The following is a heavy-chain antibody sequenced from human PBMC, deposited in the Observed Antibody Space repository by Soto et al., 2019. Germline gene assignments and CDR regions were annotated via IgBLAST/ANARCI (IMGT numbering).Heavy chain of an antibody. CDR1: GFTFSSYG. V-gene: IGHV3-30*18. CDR2: ISYDGSNK. CDR3: AKDTGTIFGVVIYEAGYFDY. Sequence: QVQLVESGGGVVQPGRSLRLSCAASGFTFSSYGMHWVRQAPGKGLEWVAVISYDGSNKYYADSVKGRFTISRENSKNTLYLQMNSLRAEDKAVYYCAKDTGTIFGVVIYEAGYFDYCGQGTLVTVSS. D-gene: IGHD3-3*01. J-gene: IGHJ4*02.